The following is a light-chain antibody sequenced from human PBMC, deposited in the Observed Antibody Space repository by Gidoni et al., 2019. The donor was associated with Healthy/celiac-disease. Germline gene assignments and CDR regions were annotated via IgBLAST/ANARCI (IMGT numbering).Light chain of an antibody. CDR1: QSVSSSY. V-gene: IGKV3-20*01. J-gene: IGKJ1*01. CDR2: GAS. Sequence: IVLPPSPAPLSLSPGERATLSCRASQSVSSSYLAWYQQKPGQAPMLLIYGASSRATGIPDRFSGSGSGTDFTLTISRLEPEDFAVYYCQQYGSWWTFGQGTKVEIK. CDR3: QQYGSWWT.